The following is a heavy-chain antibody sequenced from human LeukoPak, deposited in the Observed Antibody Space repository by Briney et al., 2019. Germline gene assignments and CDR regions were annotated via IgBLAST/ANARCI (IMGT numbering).Heavy chain of an antibody. Sequence: GGSLRLSCAASGFTVSNNYISWVRQAPGKGLEWVSVIYSGGSTKYAHSIKARFTISRDNSKNTVYLQMNSLRADDTAVYYCARATLDNWGQGTLVTVSS. V-gene: IGHV3-53*01. J-gene: IGHJ4*02. CDR3: ARATLDN. CDR2: IYSGGST. CDR1: GFTVSNNY.